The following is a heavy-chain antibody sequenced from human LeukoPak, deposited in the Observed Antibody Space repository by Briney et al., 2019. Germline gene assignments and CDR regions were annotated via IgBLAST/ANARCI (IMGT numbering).Heavy chain of an antibody. CDR2: INHSGST. CDR3: ARLAVARGDY. V-gene: IGHV4-34*01. Sequence: PSETLSLTCAVYGGSFSGYYWSWIRQPPGKGLEWIGEINHSGSTNYNPSLKSRVTISVDTSKNQFSLKLSSVTAADTAVYYCARLAVARGDYWRQGTLVTVSS. CDR1: GGSFSGYY. J-gene: IGHJ4*02. D-gene: IGHD6-19*01.